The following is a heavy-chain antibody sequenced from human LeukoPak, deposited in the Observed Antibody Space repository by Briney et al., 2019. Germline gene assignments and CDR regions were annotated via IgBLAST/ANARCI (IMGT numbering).Heavy chain of an antibody. J-gene: IGHJ5*02. Sequence: PGGSLRLSCAASGFTFSSYSMNWVRQAPGKGLEWVSSITSSSSYIYYADSVKGRFTISRDNAKNSLYLQMNSLRAEDTAVYYCARGWGFGELSGWFDPWGQGTLVTVSS. CDR3: ARGWGFGELSGWFDP. D-gene: IGHD3-10*01. V-gene: IGHV3-21*01. CDR1: GFTFSSYS. CDR2: ITSSSSYI.